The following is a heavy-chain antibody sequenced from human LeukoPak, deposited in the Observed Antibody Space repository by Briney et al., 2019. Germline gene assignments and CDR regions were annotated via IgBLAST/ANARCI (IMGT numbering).Heavy chain of an antibody. V-gene: IGHV1-69*01. CDR3: ARGYSYGHKGRYYFDY. CDR1: GGTFSSYA. CDR2: IIPILGTA. Sequence: GASVKVSCKASGGTFSSYAISWVRQAPGQGLEWMGGIIPILGTANYAQKFQGRVTITADESTSTAYMELSSLRSEDTAVYYCARGYSYGHKGRYYFDYWGQGTLVTVSS. J-gene: IGHJ4*02. D-gene: IGHD5-18*01.